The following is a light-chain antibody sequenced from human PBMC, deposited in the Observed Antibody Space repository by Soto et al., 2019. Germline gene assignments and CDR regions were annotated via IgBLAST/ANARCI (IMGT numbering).Light chain of an antibody. Sequence: DIQMTQSPSALSASVGARVTITCRASQTTSTDLNWYQQKPGKAPKLLIYAASTLQSGVPSRFGVSGSGTDFTLTISSLQPEDFAPYYCQHSLCSPYTFGQGTRLEIK. CDR1: QTTSTD. CDR3: QHSLCSPYT. CDR2: AAS. V-gene: IGKV1-39*01. J-gene: IGKJ2*01.